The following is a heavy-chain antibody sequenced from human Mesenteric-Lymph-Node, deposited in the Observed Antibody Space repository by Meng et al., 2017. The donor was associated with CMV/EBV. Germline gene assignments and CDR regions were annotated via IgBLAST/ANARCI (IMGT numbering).Heavy chain of an antibody. CDR3: ARQGVPAADNPYYYYYGMDV. J-gene: IGHJ6*02. Sequence: GSLRLSCTVSGGSISSYYWSWIRQPPGRGLEWFGYIYNSGITNYNPSLKSRVTISIDTSKNQLSLKLTSVTAADTAVYYCARQGVPAADNPYYYYYGMDVWGQGTTVTVSS. CDR1: GGSISSYY. D-gene: IGHD2-2*01. CDR2: IYNSGIT. V-gene: IGHV4-59*01.